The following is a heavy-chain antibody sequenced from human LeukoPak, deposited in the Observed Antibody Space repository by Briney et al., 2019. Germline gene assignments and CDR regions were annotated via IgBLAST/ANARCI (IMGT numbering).Heavy chain of an antibody. CDR3: ARVGDYGGNSGSYYYYYYMDV. D-gene: IGHD4-23*01. V-gene: IGHV1-69*13. CDR2: IIPIFGTA. J-gene: IGHJ6*03. Sequence: ASVKVSCKVSGYTLTELSMHWVRQAPGQGLEWMGGIIPIFGTANYAQKFQGRVTITADESTSTAYMELSSLRSEDTAVYYCARVGDYGGNSGSYYYYYYMDVWGKGTTVTISS. CDR1: GYTLTELS.